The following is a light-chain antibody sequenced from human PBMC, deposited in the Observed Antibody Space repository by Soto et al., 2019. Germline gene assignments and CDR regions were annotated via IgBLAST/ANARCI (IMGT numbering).Light chain of an antibody. CDR2: AAS. J-gene: IGKJ5*01. Sequence: DIQMTQSPSSVSASVGDRVTITCRASQSISSWLAWYQQKSGKAPKLLIYAASSLQSGVPSRFSGSGSGTDFTLTISSLQPEDFATYYCQQANSFPITFGQGTRLEIK. V-gene: IGKV1-12*01. CDR3: QQANSFPIT. CDR1: QSISSW.